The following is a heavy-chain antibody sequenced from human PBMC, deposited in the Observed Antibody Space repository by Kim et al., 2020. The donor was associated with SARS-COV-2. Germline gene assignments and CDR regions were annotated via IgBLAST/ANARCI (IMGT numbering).Heavy chain of an antibody. CDR1: GDPMDSFY. Sequence: SETLSLTCIVSGDPMDSFYWTWIRQPPGKGLEWIGQIYYNGDTNYNPSLESRMSISLDTSKKEFSLRLTSVTAADTAMYFCARAGARSMNYYYGLDVWGPGTTVTVS. D-gene: IGHD3-22*01. CDR3: ARAGARSMNYYYGLDV. J-gene: IGHJ6*02. CDR2: IYYNGDT. V-gene: IGHV4-59*01.